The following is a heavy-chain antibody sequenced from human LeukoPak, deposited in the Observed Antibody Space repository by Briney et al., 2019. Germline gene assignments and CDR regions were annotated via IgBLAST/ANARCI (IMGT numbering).Heavy chain of an antibody. V-gene: IGHV3-11*01. D-gene: IGHD4-17*01. CDR3: ARERAGNGRVYGDYEAFDI. Sequence: PGGSQRLSCAASGFTLSDYYMSWIRQAPGKGLEWLSYISSSGRLRYHADYVKGRFTISRDNAKNSVFLQMNSLRAEDTAVYYCARERAGNGRVYGDYEAFDIWGQGTMVTVSS. CDR1: GFTLSDYY. J-gene: IGHJ3*02. CDR2: ISSSGRLR.